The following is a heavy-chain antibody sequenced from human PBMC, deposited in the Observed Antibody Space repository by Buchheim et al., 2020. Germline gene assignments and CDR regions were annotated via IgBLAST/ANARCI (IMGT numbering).Heavy chain of an antibody. Sequence: QVQLVQSGAEVKKPGASVKVSCKASGYTFTGYYMHWVRQAPGQGLEWMGWINPNSGGTNYAQKFQGWVTMTRATSISPAYMELSRLRSDDTAVYYCAREARYYYDSSGYYGIHYGMDVWGQGTT. J-gene: IGHJ6*02. V-gene: IGHV1-2*04. CDR2: INPNSGGT. CDR3: AREARYYYDSSGYYGIHYGMDV. D-gene: IGHD3-22*01. CDR1: GYTFTGYY.